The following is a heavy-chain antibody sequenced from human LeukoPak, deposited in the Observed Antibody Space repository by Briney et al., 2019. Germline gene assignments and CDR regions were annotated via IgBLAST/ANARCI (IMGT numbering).Heavy chain of an antibody. V-gene: IGHV4-59*12. D-gene: IGHD3-16*02. Sequence: PSETLSLTCTVSGASISNYYWSWIRQPPGKGLEWIGYIYYSGRTNYNPSLKSRVTISVDSSKNQFSLKLSSVTAADTAVYYCARNDYVWGSYRYRAFDIWGQGTMVTVSS. J-gene: IGHJ3*02. CDR2: IYYSGRT. CDR1: GASISNYY. CDR3: ARNDYVWGSYRYRAFDI.